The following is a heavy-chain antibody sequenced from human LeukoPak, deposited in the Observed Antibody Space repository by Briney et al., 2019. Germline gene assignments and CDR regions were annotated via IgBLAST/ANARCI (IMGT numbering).Heavy chain of an antibody. Sequence: SETLSLTCTVSGGSISSYYWSWIRQPPGKGLEWIGYIYYSGSTNYNPSLKSRVTISVDTSKNQFSLKLTSVTAADTALYYCARGAYSSSWYTYYYYYMDVWGKGTTVTVSS. CDR1: GGSISSYY. CDR3: ARGAYSSSWYTYYYYYMDV. J-gene: IGHJ6*03. V-gene: IGHV4-59*01. CDR2: IYYSGST. D-gene: IGHD6-13*01.